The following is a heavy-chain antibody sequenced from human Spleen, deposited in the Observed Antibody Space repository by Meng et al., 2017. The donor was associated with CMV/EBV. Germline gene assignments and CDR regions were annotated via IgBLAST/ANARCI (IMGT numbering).Heavy chain of an antibody. V-gene: IGHV4-4*07. J-gene: IGHJ6*02. D-gene: IGHD6-13*01. CDR1: GGSISSYY. CDR2: IYTSGST. Sequence: SETLSLTCTVSGGSISSYYWSWIRQPAGKGLEWIGRIYTSGSTNYNPSLKSRVTISLDTSKNQFSLTLTSVTAADTAVYYCARAGYSTSWDYYYYGLDVWGLGTTVTVSS. CDR3: ARAGYSTSWDYYYYGLDV.